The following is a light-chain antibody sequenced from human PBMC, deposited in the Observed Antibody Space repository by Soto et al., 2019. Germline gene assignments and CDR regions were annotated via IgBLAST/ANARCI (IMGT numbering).Light chain of an antibody. Sequence: QSALTQPASVSGSPGQSITISCTGTSSDVGGYNYVSWYQHHPGKAPKLMIYEVSNRPSGVSNRFSGSKSGNTASLTISGLQAEDEADYYCSSYTSSISDVFGTGTKVTVL. CDR1: SSDVGGYNY. V-gene: IGLV2-14*01. CDR3: SSYTSSISDV. J-gene: IGLJ1*01. CDR2: EVS.